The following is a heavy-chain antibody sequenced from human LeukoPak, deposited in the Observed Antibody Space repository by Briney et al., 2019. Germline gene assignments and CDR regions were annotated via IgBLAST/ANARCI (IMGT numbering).Heavy chain of an antibody. J-gene: IGHJ3*01. V-gene: IGHV3-7*01. Sequence: GGSLRLSCIASEFIISDYWMNWVRQAPGKGLEWVANIKQDGSQKYYVDSVKGRFTISRDNAKNSVYLQMNSLRAEDTAVYYCARGFDGANAFDLWGQGTLVTV. CDR3: ARGFDGANAFDL. CDR1: EFIISDYW. CDR2: IKQDGSQK.